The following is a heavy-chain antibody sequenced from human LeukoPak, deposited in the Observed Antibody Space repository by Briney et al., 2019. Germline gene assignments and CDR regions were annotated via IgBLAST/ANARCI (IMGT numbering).Heavy chain of an antibody. J-gene: IGHJ6*02. CDR2: IRSKAYRGTI. D-gene: IGHD1-1*01. V-gene: IGHV3-49*04. Sequence: GGSLRLSCIGSGFTFCDHAMSWVRQAPGMGLEWVGFIRSKAYRGTIEYAAAVKGRFTISRDDSASIVYLQMNSLKIEDTAVYYCARGPIQLWIHNAMDVWGQGTTVTVS. CDR1: GFTFCDHA. CDR3: ARGPIQLWIHNAMDV.